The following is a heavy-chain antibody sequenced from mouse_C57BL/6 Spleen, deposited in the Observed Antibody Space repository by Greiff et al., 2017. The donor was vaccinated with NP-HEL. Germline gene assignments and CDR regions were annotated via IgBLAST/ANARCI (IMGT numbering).Heavy chain of an antibody. V-gene: IGHV14-1*01. J-gene: IGHJ3*01. CDR3: TTGSSGHVGFAY. D-gene: IGHD3-2*02. CDR2: IDPEDGDT. Sequence: VQLQQSGAELVRPGASVKLSCTASGFNIKDYYMHWVKQRPEQGLEWIGRIDPEDGDTEYAPKFQGKATMTADTSSNTAYLQLSSLTSEDTAVYYCTTGSSGHVGFAYWGQGTLVTVSA. CDR1: GFNIKDYY.